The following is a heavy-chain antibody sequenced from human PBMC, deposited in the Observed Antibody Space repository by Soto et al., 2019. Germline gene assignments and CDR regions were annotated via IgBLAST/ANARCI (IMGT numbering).Heavy chain of an antibody. V-gene: IGHV1-8*01. CDR3: ARAPLGIIVAPDF. CDR2: VSPENKNA. CDR1: GYTFTEYD. J-gene: IGHJ4*02. D-gene: IGHD3-22*01. Sequence: ASVKVSCKTSGYTFTEYDINWVRQAPGQGPEYMGWVSPENKNAGYAPQFRGRVSMTTDTSISTTYMDLSSLTSEDTAVYYCARAPLGIIVAPDFWGQGTLVTVSS.